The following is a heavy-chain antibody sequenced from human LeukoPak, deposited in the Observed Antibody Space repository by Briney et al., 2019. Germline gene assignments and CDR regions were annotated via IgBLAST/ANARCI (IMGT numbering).Heavy chain of an antibody. CDR3: ARVSTRGYFDY. D-gene: IGHD2-2*01. V-gene: IGHV3-66*01. CDR1: GFTFSSYA. CDR2: IYSGGST. J-gene: IGHJ4*02. Sequence: GGSLRLSCAASGFTFSSYAMSWVRQAPGKGLEWVSVIYSGGSTYYADSVKGRFTISRDNSKNTLYLQMNSLRAEDTAVYYCARVSTRGYFDYWGQGTLVTVSS.